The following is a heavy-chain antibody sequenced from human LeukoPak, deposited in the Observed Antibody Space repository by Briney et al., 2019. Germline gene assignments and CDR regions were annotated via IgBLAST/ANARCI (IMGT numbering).Heavy chain of an antibody. V-gene: IGHV3-23*01. D-gene: IGHD6-6*01. CDR2: NSGSGGST. J-gene: IGHJ3*02. Sequence: GGSLRLSCAASGFTFSSYAMSWVRQAPGKGLEWVSANSGSGGSTYYADSVKGRFTISRNNSKNTLYLQMNSLRAEDTAVYYCAKDHSSFGAFDIWGQGTMVTVSS. CDR1: GFTFSSYA. CDR3: AKDHSSFGAFDI.